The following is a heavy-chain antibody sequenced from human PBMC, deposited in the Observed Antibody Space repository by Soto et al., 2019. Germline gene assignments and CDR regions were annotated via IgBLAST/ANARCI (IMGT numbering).Heavy chain of an antibody. J-gene: IGHJ6*03. CDR1: GGSISSYY. CDR3: ARAVLGIAVADDYYYYMDV. D-gene: IGHD6-19*01. CDR2: IYYSGST. Sequence: SETLSLTCTVSGGSISSYYWSWIRQPPGKGLEWIGYIYYSGSTNYNPSLKSRVTISVDTSKNQFSLKLSSVTAADTAVYYCARAVLGIAVADDYYYYMDVWGKGTTVTVSS. V-gene: IGHV4-59*01.